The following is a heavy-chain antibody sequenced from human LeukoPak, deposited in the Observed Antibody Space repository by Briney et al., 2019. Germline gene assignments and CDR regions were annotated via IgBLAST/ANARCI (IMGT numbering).Heavy chain of an antibody. J-gene: IGHJ5*02. CDR3: AKTHGSGTTSP. Sequence: SETLSLTCTVSGGSISGFYWSWIRQSPGKGLEWIGYIYFTGGTRYNPSLKNRLTLSVDVSGIHFSLKLSSVTAADTAVYYCAKTHGSGTTSPWGQGALVTVSP. CDR1: GGSISGFY. V-gene: IGHV4-59*08. CDR2: IYFTGGT. D-gene: IGHD1-7*01.